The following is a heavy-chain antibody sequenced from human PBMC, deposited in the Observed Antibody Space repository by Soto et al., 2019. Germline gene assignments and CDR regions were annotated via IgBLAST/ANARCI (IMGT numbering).Heavy chain of an antibody. CDR1: GYTFSSSS. V-gene: IGHV1-18*01. J-gene: IGHJ4*02. D-gene: IGHD3-16*01. CDR3: ARNESGGFDS. Sequence: ASVKVSCKASGYTFSSSSISWVRQAPGQGLECMGWISVYNGNTNYAQTLQGRVTMSTDTSTGTAYMELRSLRSDDTAVYYCARNESGGFDSWGQGTLVTVSS. CDR2: ISVYNGNT.